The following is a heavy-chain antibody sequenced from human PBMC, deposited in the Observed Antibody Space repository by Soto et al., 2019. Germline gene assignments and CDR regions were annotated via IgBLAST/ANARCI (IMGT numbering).Heavy chain of an antibody. J-gene: IGHJ6*02. CDR3: ARKTVVVITEDYYYYGMDV. D-gene: IGHD3-22*01. V-gene: IGHV1-8*01. CDR2: MNPNSGNT. CDR1: GYTFTSYD. Sequence: ASVKVSCKASGYTFTSYDINWVRQATGQGLEWMGWMNPNSGNTGYAQKFQGRVTMTRNTSISTAYMELSSLRSEDTAVYYCARKTVVVITEDYYYYGMDVWGQGTTVTVSS.